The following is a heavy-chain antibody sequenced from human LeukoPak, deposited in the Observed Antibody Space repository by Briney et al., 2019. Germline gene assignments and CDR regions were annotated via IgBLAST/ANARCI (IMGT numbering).Heavy chain of an antibody. CDR1: GITFSSYD. V-gene: IGHV3-30*04. CDR2: ISYDGSNK. J-gene: IGHJ5*02. Sequence: QPGRSLRLSCAASGITFSSYDMHWVRQAPGKGLEWVAVISYDGSNKYYADSVKGRFTISRDNSKNTLYLQMNSLRAEDTAVYYCARDTGEYSSGWLPWFDPWGQGTLVTVSS. CDR3: ARDTGEYSSGWLPWFDP. D-gene: IGHD6-19*01.